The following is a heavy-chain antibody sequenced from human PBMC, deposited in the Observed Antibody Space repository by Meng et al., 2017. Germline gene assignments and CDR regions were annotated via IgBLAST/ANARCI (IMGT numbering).Heavy chain of an antibody. CDR3: ARAHRGEWLAEAEDFQH. CDR1: GGSISSGGYY. Sequence: SETLSLTCTVSGGSISSGGYYWSWIRQHPGKGLEWIGYIYYSGSTYYNPSLKSRVTISVDTSKNQFSLKLSSVTAADTAVYYCARAHRGEWLAEAEDFQHWGQGTLVTVSS. CDR2: IYYSGST. D-gene: IGHD6-19*01. J-gene: IGHJ1*01. V-gene: IGHV4-31*03.